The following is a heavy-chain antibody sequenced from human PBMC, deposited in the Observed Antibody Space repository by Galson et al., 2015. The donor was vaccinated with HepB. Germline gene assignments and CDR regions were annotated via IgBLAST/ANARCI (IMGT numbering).Heavy chain of an antibody. Sequence: LSLTCTVSGGSISSGGYYWSWIRQHPEKGLEWIGYIYYSGSTYYNPSLKSRVTISVDTSKDQFSLKLSSVTAADTAVYYCARGLRYYDFWSGWFGMDVWGQGTTVTVSS. CDR1: GGSISSGGYY. V-gene: IGHV4-31*03. D-gene: IGHD3-3*01. CDR2: IYYSGST. J-gene: IGHJ6*02. CDR3: ARGLRYYDFWSGWFGMDV.